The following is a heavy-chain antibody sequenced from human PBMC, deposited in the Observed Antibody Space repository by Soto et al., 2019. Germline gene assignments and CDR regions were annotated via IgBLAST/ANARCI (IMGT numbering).Heavy chain of an antibody. Sequence: SGPTLVNPTQTLTLTRTFSGFSLSTSGMCVSWIRQPPGKALEWLALIDWDDDKYYSTSLKTRLTISKDTSKNQVVLTMTNMDPVDTATYYCAWILGYYYDSSGTMAFDPWGQGTLVTVSS. D-gene: IGHD3-22*01. CDR2: IDWDDDK. J-gene: IGHJ5*02. CDR1: GFSLSTSGMC. CDR3: AWILGYYYDSSGTMAFDP. V-gene: IGHV2-70*01.